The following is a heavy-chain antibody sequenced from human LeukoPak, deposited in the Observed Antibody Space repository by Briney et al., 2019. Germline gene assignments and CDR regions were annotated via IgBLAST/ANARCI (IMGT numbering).Heavy chain of an antibody. D-gene: IGHD2-15*01. Sequence: GGSLRLSCAASGFTFSSYGMHWVRQAPGKGLEWVAFIRYDGSNKYYADSVKGRFTISRDNSKNTLYLQMNSLRAEDTAVYYCAKDGIVVVVAATAVDYWGQGTLVTVSS. CDR2: IRYDGSNK. J-gene: IGHJ4*02. CDR3: AKDGIVVVVAATAVDY. CDR1: GFTFSSYG. V-gene: IGHV3-30*02.